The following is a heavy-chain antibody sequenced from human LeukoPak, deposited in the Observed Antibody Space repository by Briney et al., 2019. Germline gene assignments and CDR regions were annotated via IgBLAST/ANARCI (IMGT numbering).Heavy chain of an antibody. Sequence: GGSLRLSCAASGFTFSSYAMHWVRQAPGKGLEWVAVISYDGSSKYYADSVKGRFTISRDNSKNTLYLQMNSLRAEDTAVYYCARDREQLGDYFDYWGQGTLVTVSS. J-gene: IGHJ4*02. V-gene: IGHV3-30-3*01. D-gene: IGHD1/OR15-1a*01. CDR3: ARDREQLGDYFDY. CDR1: GFTFSSYA. CDR2: ISYDGSSK.